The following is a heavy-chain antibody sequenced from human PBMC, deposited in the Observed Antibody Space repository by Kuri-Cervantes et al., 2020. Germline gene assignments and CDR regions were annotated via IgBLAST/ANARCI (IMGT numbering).Heavy chain of an antibody. Sequence: GSLRLSCAVYGGSFSGYYWSWIRQPPGKGLEWIGEINHSGSTNYNPSLKSRVTISVDTSKNQFSLKLSSVTAADTAVYYCAREGYSGYDYTGALDYWGQGTLVTVSS. CDR1: GGSFSGYY. CDR3: AREGYSGYDYTGALDY. V-gene: IGHV4-34*01. CDR2: INHSGST. J-gene: IGHJ4*02. D-gene: IGHD5-12*01.